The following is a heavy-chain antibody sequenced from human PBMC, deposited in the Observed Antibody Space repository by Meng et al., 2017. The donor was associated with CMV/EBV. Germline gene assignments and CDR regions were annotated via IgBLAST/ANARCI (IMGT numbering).Heavy chain of an antibody. CDR1: GYTFTGYY. Sequence: ASVKVSCKASGYTFTGYYMHWVRQAPGQGLEWMGWINPNSGGTTYAQKFQGRVTMTRDTSISTAYMELSRLRSDDTAVYYCARYNYDSSGYRNWGQGTLVTVSS. V-gene: IGHV1-2*02. CDR3: ARYNYDSSGYRN. CDR2: INPNSGGT. D-gene: IGHD3-22*01. J-gene: IGHJ4*02.